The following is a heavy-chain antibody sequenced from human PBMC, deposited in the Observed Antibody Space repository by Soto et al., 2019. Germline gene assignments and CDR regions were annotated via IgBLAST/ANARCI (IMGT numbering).Heavy chain of an antibody. CDR2: ISYDGSNR. CDR3: ARDNRGIVGDYCLDY. J-gene: IGHJ4*02. Sequence: VESGGGVVQPGGSLRLSCAASGFTFSTYAIHWVRQAPGKGLEWVAVISYDGSNRYYADSVKGRFTISRDNSKNTLYLQMSSLTAEDTAVYHCARDNRGIVGDYCLDYWGQGTLVTVSS. D-gene: IGHD1-26*01. V-gene: IGHV3-30*04. CDR1: GFTFSTYA.